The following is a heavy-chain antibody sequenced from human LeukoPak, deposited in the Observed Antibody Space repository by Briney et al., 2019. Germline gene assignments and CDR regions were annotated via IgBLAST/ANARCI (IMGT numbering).Heavy chain of an antibody. CDR1: GFTFSSYA. D-gene: IGHD6-19*01. Sequence: GGSLRLSCAASGFTFSSYAMHWVRQAPGKGLDWVALMWYDGSNKYYADSVTGRFTISRDNSKNTVYLQMNSLRAEDTAVYYCARAKYSRGWYYFDYWGQGTLVTVSS. CDR3: ARAKYSRGWYYFDY. J-gene: IGHJ4*02. V-gene: IGHV3-33*01. CDR2: MWYDGSNK.